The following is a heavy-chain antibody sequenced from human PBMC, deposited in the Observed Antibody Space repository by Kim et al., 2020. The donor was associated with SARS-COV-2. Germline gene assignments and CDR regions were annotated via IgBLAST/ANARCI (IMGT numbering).Heavy chain of an antibody. J-gene: IGHJ3*02. V-gene: IGHV4-31*03. CDR3: ARGGVVVNAFDI. CDR2: IYYSGST. Sequence: SETLSLTCTVSGGSISSGGYYWSWIRQHPGKGLEWIGYIYYSGSTYYNPSLKSRVTISVDTSKNQFSLKLSSVTAADTAVYYCARGGVVVNAFDIWGQGTMVTVSS. D-gene: IGHD2-2*01. CDR1: GGSISSGGYY.